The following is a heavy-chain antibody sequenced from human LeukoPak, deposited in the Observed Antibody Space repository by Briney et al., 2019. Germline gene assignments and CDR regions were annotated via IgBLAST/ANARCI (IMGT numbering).Heavy chain of an antibody. D-gene: IGHD3-16*02. CDR1: GGSFSGYY. CDR3: ARAEYDYVWGSYRYGRVLVY. CDR2: INHSGST. V-gene: IGHV4-34*01. J-gene: IGHJ4*02. Sequence: PSETLSLTCAVYGGSFSGYYWSWIRQPPGKGLEWIGEINHSGSTNYKPSLKSRVTISVDTSKNQFSLKLSSVTAADTAVYYCARAEYDYVWGSYRYGRVLVYWGQGTLVTVSS.